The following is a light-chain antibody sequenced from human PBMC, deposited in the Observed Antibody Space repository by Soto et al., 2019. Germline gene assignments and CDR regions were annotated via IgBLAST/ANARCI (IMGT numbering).Light chain of an antibody. CDR3: QQNNAGPLT. CDR2: GAS. J-gene: IGKJ4*01. V-gene: IGKV3-15*01. CDR1: QSVRSN. Sequence: ETVMTQSPATLSVSPGERATLSCRASQSVRSNLAWYQQKPGQPPRLLSYGASTRATGIPARFSGSGSGTAFPLTISRLQSEDFAVYYWQQNNAGPLTFGGGTKVEIK.